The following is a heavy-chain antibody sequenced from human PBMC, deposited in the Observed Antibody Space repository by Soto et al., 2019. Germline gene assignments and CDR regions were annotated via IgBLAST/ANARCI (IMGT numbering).Heavy chain of an antibody. CDR1: GYTLTELS. CDR2: FDPEDGEK. D-gene: IGHD2-2*01. J-gene: IGHJ6*04. CDR3: ETDRAETDQGPYYYYGMDV. Sequence: ASGKVSCKVSGYTLTELSMHWVRQAPGKGLEWMGGFDPEDGEKIYAQKFQGRDHRPEDTSTDTPYMERSSRRSEDTALYYFETDRAETDQGPYYYYGMDVWGKGTTVTVSS. V-gene: IGHV1-24*01.